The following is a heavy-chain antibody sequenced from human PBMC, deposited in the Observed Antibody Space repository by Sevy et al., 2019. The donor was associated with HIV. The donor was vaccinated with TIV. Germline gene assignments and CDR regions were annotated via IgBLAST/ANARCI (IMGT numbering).Heavy chain of an antibody. CDR1: GFMFSNAI. J-gene: IGHJ4*02. Sequence: GGSLRRSCAASGFMFSNAIMHWVRQAPGKGLEWVAKISDDGTEKYYADSVKGRFTLSRDNSKNMEYLEMNSLRTEDTALYYCTRELRWFEYWGQGTRVTVSS. CDR2: ISDDGTEK. V-gene: IGHV3-30*04. CDR3: TRELRWFEY. D-gene: IGHD4-17*01.